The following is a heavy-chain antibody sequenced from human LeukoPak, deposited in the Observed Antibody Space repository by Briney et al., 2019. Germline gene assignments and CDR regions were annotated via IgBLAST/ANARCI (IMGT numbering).Heavy chain of an antibody. CDR3: ARTGHSSGWSAYFDY. D-gene: IGHD6-19*01. V-gene: IGHV3-74*01. CDR2: INSDGSST. J-gene: IGHJ4*02. CDR1: GFTFSSYW. Sequence: GGSLRLSCAASGFTFSSYWMHWVRHAPWKGLVWVSSINSDGSSTSYADSVKGRFAISRDNAKNTLYLQMNSLRAEETAVYYCARTGHSSGWSAYFDYWGQGTLVTVSS.